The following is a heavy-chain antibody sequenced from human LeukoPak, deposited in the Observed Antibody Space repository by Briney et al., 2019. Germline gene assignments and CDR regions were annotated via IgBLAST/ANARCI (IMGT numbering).Heavy chain of an antibody. D-gene: IGHD2-2*01. CDR3: AREQGDCSSTSCYFPDV. Sequence: GGSLRLSCAASGFTFSSYSMNWVRQAPGKGLEWGSYISSSSSTIYYADSVKGRFTISRDNAKNSLYLQMNSLRAEDTAVYYCAREQGDCSSTSCYFPDVWGKGTTVTVSS. CDR2: ISSSSSTI. V-gene: IGHV3-48*01. J-gene: IGHJ6*04. CDR1: GFTFSSYS.